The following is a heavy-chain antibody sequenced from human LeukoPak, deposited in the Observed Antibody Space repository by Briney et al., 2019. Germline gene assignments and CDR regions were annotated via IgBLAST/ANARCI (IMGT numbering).Heavy chain of an antibody. D-gene: IGHD5-18*01. CDR2: IYTSGST. V-gene: IGHV4-61*02. CDR3: ARDRGYSYGYNWFDP. J-gene: IGHJ5*02. CDR1: GGSISSGSYY. Sequence: TLSLTCTVSGGSISSGSYYWSWIRQPAGKGLEWIGRIYTSGSTNYNPSLKSRVTMSVDTSKNQFSLKLSSVTAADTAVYYCARDRGYSYGYNWFDPWGQGTLVTVSS.